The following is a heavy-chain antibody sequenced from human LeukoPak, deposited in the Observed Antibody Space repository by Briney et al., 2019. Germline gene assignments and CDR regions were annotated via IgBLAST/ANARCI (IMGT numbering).Heavy chain of an antibody. D-gene: IGHD2-8*01. V-gene: IGHV3-30*04. CDR3: ARDRHCVNGVCHSPAGMDV. Sequence: GGSLRLSCAASGFGFDSYALHWVRQAPGKGLEWMALISDDGRNQYYADSVKGRFTISRDNSKNTLYLQLNSLRTEDTAVYYCARDRHCVNGVCHSPAGMDVWGQGTTVTVSS. CDR1: GFGFDSYA. J-gene: IGHJ6*02. CDR2: ISDDGRNQ.